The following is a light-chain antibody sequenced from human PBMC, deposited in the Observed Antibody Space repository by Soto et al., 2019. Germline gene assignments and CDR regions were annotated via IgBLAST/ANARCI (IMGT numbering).Light chain of an antibody. CDR3: QSYNDLPFA. CDR1: ESLSTF. V-gene: IGKV3-15*01. Sequence: EIVLTQSPGTLSVSPGERVTLSCRASESLSTFLAWYQQKPGQAPRLLIYGASTKATGIPARFSGSGSATDFTLTISSLQSEDSAVYYCQSYNDLPFAFGPGTKLEI. J-gene: IGKJ2*01. CDR2: GAS.